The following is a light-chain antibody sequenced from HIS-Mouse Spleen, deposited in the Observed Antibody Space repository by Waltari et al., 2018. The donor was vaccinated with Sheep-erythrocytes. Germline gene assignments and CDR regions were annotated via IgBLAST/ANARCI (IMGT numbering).Light chain of an antibody. CDR1: SSDVGSYNL. CDR2: EGS. V-gene: IGLV2-23*01. J-gene: IGLJ3*02. CDR3: CSYAGSSTPWV. Sequence: QSALTQPASVSGSPGQSITISCTGTSSDVGSYNLVSWYQQHPGKAPKLMIYEGSKRPSGVSSRFSGSTSGTTASLTISGLQAEDEADYYCCSYAGSSTPWVFGGGTKLTVL.